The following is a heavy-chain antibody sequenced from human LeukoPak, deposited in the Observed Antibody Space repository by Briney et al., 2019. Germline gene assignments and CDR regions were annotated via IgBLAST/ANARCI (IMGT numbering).Heavy chain of an antibody. CDR3: ARERSHYFDF. Sequence: ASVKVSCKASSYTFTNYGLSWVRQAPGQGLEWMGLISAYSGNTNYAQKFQGRVTMTTDTATNTAYMELRSLRSDDTAVYYCARERSHYFDFWGQGTLVAVST. D-gene: IGHD6-13*01. CDR2: ISAYSGNT. CDR1: SYTFTNYG. V-gene: IGHV1-18*01. J-gene: IGHJ4*02.